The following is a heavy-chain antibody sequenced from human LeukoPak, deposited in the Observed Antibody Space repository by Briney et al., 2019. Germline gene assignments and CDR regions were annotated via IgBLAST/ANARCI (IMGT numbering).Heavy chain of an antibody. CDR3: ARGVSD. Sequence: PGGSLRLSCATSGFSFNIYAMNWVRQAPGKGLEWVSIICGNGINTYYADSVKGRFTISRDDSKNTLYLQKNSLRVDDTAIYYCARGVSDWGQGTLVTVAS. CDR2: ICGNGINT. J-gene: IGHJ4*02. V-gene: IGHV3-23*01. D-gene: IGHD3-16*01. CDR1: GFSFNIYA.